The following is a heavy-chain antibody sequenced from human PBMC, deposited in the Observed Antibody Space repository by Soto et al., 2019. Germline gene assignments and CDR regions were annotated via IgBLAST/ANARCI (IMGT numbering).Heavy chain of an antibody. J-gene: IGHJ5*01. D-gene: IGHD6-6*01. CDR2: ISSSSSYI. CDR3: ASGLLYSSSSDSGLFDS. Sequence: PGGSLRLSCAASGFTFSSYSMNWVRQAPGKGLEWVSSISSSSSYIYYADSVKGRFTISRDNAKNSLYLQMNSLRAEDTAVYYCASGLLYSSSSDSGLFDSWGQGTLVTVSS. CDR1: GFTFSSYS. V-gene: IGHV3-21*01.